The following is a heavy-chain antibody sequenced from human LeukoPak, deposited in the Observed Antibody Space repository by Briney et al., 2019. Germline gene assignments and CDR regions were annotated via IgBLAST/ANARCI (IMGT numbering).Heavy chain of an antibody. CDR2: IYYSGST. CDR3: ARDGGLRSFDRSKEYYHGMDV. D-gene: IGHD3-9*01. Sequence: KSSQTLSLTCAVSGGSISSGGYSWSWIRQPPGKGLEWIGYIYYSGSTYYNPSLKSRVTISVDTSKNQFSLKVTSVTATDAAMYYCARDGGLRSFDRSKEYYHGMDVWGQGTTVTVSS. CDR1: GGSISSGGYS. J-gene: IGHJ6*02. V-gene: IGHV4-30-2*05.